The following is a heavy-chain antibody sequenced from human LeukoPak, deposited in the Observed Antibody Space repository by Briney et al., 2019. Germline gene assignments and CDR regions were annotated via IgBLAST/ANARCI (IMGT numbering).Heavy chain of an antibody. CDR2: ISSSSSYI. CDR1: GFTFDDYA. V-gene: IGHV3-21*01. Sequence: PGRSLRLSCAASGFTFDDYAMHWVRQAPGKGLEWVSSISSSSSYIYYADSVKGRFTISRDNAKNSLYLQMNSLRAEDTAVYYCARGTRLGELSLYTYWGQGTLVTVSS. J-gene: IGHJ4*02. D-gene: IGHD3-16*02. CDR3: ARGTRLGELSLYTY.